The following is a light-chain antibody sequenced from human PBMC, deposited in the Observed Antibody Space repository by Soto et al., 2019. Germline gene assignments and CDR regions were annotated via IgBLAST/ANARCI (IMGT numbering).Light chain of an antibody. CDR2: DAS. Sequence: EIVLTQSPATLSLSPGERATLSCRASESVSSYLAWFQQRPGQAPRLLIYDASIRATGIPARFSGSGSGTDCTLTISSLEPEDFAVYYCQQRSNWPAITFGQGTRLEIK. J-gene: IGKJ5*01. CDR3: QQRSNWPAIT. CDR1: ESVSSY. V-gene: IGKV3-11*01.